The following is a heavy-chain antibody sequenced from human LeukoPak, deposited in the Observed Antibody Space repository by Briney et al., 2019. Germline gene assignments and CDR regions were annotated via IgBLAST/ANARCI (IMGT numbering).Heavy chain of an antibody. CDR1: GGSISSGGYY. J-gene: IGHJ5*02. D-gene: IGHD2-15*01. V-gene: IGHV4-31*03. Sequence: SQTLSLTCTVSGGSISSGGYYWSWIRQHPGKGLEWIGYIYYSGSTYYNPSLKSRVTISVDTSKNQSSLKLSSVTAADTAVYYCAREVVAATYNWFDPWGQGTLVTVSP. CDR3: AREVVAATYNWFDP. CDR2: IYYSGST.